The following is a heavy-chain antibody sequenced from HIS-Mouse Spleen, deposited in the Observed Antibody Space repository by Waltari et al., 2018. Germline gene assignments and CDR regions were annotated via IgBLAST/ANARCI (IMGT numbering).Heavy chain of an antibody. V-gene: IGHV4-39*07. CDR2: SYYSGST. J-gene: IGHJ4*02. CDR1: GGSISSSSYY. D-gene: IGHD6-13*01. Sequence: QLQLQESGPGLVKPSETLSLTCTVSGGSISSSSYYWGWIRQPPGKGLEWIGSSYYSGSTTSNPSLESRVTISVDTSKNQFSLKLSSVTAADTAVYYCARAWYSSSWFDYWGQGTLVTVSS. CDR3: ARAWYSSSWFDY.